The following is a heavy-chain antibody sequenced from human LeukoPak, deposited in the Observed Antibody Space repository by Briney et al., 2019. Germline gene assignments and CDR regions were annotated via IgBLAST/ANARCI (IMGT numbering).Heavy chain of an antibody. J-gene: IGHJ4*02. V-gene: IGHV1-69*05. D-gene: IGHD3-9*01. CDR1: GGTFSSYA. CDR3: ATEIGHYDILTGYYADIDY. Sequence: SVKVSCKASGGTFSSYAISWVRQAPGQGLEWMRRIIPIFGTANYAQKFQGRVTITTDESTSTAYMELSSLRSEDTAVYYCATEIGHYDILTGYYADIDYWGQGTLVTVSS. CDR2: IIPIFGTA.